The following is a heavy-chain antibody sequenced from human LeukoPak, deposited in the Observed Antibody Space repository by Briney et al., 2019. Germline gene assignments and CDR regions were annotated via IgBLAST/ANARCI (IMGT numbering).Heavy chain of an antibody. V-gene: IGHV4-59*01. Sequence: PSETLSLTCTVSGGSISSYYWSWIRQPPGKGLEWIGYIYYSGSTNYSPSLKSRVTISVDTSKNQFSLKLSSVTAADTAVYYCARIRGSYEKDAFDIWGQGTMVTVSS. J-gene: IGHJ3*02. D-gene: IGHD1-26*01. CDR1: GGSISSYY. CDR2: IYYSGST. CDR3: ARIRGSYEKDAFDI.